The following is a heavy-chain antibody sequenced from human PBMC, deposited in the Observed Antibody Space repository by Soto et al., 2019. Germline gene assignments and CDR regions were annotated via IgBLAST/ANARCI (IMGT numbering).Heavy chain of an antibody. CDR3: ARADGYYDSSGYLPYFEY. Sequence: ASVKVSCKASGYTFTSYYMHWVRQAPGQGLEWMGIINPSGGSTSYAQKFQGRVTMTRDTSTSTVYMELSSLRSEDTAVYYCARADGYYDSSGYLPYFEYWGQGTLVTVSS. V-gene: IGHV1-46*01. CDR2: INPSGGST. J-gene: IGHJ4*02. D-gene: IGHD3-22*01. CDR1: GYTFTSYY.